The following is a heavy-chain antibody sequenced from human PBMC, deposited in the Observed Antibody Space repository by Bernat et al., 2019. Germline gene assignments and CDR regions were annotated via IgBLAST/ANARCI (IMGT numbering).Heavy chain of an antibody. CDR3: ARDGLGLDYYYYGMDV. Sequence: EVQLVESGGGLVKPGGSLRLSCAASGFTFSSYSMNWVRQAPGKGLEWVSSISSSSSYIYYADSVKGRFTISRDNAKNSLYLQMNSLRAVDTAVYYCARDGLGLDYYYYGMDVWGQGTTVTVSS. J-gene: IGHJ6*02. D-gene: IGHD3-16*01. CDR2: ISSSSSYI. V-gene: IGHV3-21*01. CDR1: GFTFSSYS.